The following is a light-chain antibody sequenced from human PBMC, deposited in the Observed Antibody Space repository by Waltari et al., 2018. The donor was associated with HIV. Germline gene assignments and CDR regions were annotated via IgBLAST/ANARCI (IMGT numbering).Light chain of an antibody. CDR3: CSYAGSNTYL. Sequence: QSALTQPASVSGFSGQSITIPCTVSSSDVGSSNYVSWYQQHPGKAAKLLIYDVSHRPSGVSNRFSGSKSGNTASLTISGLQAEDEADYYCCSYAGSNTYLFGTGTEVTVL. V-gene: IGLV2-23*02. J-gene: IGLJ1*01. CDR1: SSDVGSSNY. CDR2: DVS.